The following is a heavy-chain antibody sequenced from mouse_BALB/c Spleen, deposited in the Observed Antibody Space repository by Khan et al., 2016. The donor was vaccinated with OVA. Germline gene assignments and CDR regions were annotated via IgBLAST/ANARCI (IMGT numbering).Heavy chain of an antibody. Sequence: VQLQESGAELVKPGASVKLSCKASGYTFTSYYMYWVKQRPGQGLEWIGEINPSDGDTNFNEKFKSKATLTVDKSFSTVYMQLSSLTSEDSAVYYCTRSGYGTFAYWGQGTLVTVSA. CDR3: TRSGYGTFAY. D-gene: IGHD2-1*01. CDR1: GYTFTSYY. CDR2: INPSDGDT. V-gene: IGHV1S81*02. J-gene: IGHJ3*01.